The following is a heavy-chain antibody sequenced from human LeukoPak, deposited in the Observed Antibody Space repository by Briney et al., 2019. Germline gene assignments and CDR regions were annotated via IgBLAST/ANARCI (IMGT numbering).Heavy chain of an antibody. CDR2: ISAYNGNT. Sequence: ASVKVSCKASGYTFTSYGISWVRQAPGQGLEWMGWISAYNGNTNYAQKLQGRVTMTTDTSTSTAYMELRSLRSDDTAVYYCARDYYGSGSFTQTYYYYMDVWGKGTTVTISS. V-gene: IGHV1-18*01. CDR3: ARDYYGSGSFTQTYYYYMDV. D-gene: IGHD3-10*01. CDR1: GYTFTSYG. J-gene: IGHJ6*03.